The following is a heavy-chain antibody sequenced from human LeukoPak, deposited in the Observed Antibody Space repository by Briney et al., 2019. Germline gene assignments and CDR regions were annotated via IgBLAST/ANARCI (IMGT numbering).Heavy chain of an antibody. D-gene: IGHD3-10*01. CDR3: AREGQSGGYYYYGMDV. CDR2: INPSGGST. CDR1: GYTFTSYY. J-gene: IGHJ6*02. V-gene: IGHV1-46*01. Sequence: GASVKVSCKASGYTFTSYYMHWVRQAPGQGLEWMGIINPSGGSTSYAQKFQGRVTMTRDTSTSTVYMELSCLRSEDTAVYYCAREGQSGGYYYYGMDVWGQGTTVTVSS.